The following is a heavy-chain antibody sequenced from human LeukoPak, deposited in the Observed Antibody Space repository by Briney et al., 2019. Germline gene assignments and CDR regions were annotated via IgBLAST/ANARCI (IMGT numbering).Heavy chain of an antibody. D-gene: IGHD4-17*01. Sequence: GGSLRLSCAASGFTFSSYWMSWVRQAPGKGLEWVANIKQDGSEKYYVDSVKGRFTISRDNAKNSLYLQMNSLRAEDTAVYYCARDRFAYGDYVSYYFDYWGQGTLVTVSS. CDR1: GFTFSSYW. V-gene: IGHV3-7*01. J-gene: IGHJ4*02. CDR2: IKQDGSEK. CDR3: ARDRFAYGDYVSYYFDY.